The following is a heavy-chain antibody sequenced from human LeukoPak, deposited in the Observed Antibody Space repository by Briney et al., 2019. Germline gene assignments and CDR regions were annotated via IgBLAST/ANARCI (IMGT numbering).Heavy chain of an antibody. J-gene: IGHJ4*02. CDR2: IYYSGTT. CDR3: ARLQYYYDSRGYLSYYLDY. Sequence: KTSETLSLTCTVSGGSISSSSYYWGWIRKPPRKGLEWIGSIYYSGTTYYNPSLKSLFTISVDTSKNQFSLKLSSVTAADTAVYYCARLQYYYDSRGYLSYYLDYWGQGTPVTVSS. D-gene: IGHD3-22*01. CDR1: GGSISSSSYY. V-gene: IGHV4-39*01.